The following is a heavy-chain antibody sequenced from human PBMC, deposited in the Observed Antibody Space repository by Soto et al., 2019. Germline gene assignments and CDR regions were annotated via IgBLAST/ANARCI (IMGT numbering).Heavy chain of an antibody. Sequence: EVQLVESGGGLVQPGGSLRLSCEASRGAFGDYWMHWVRQAPGKGLVWVSRINRDANDIIYADSVKGRFTASRDNAKXXXXXXXXXXXXXXXXXXXXXXXXXXXWFDSWGQGTLVTVSS. CDR1: RGAFGDYW. CDR3: XXXXXXXWFDS. V-gene: IGHV3-74*01. CDR2: INRDANDI. J-gene: IGHJ5*01.